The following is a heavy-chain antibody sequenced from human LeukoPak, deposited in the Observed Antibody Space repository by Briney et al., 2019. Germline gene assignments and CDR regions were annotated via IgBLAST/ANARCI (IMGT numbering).Heavy chain of an antibody. CDR3: ARGPRLTYYYDSSGYYLDY. D-gene: IGHD3-22*01. CDR1: GGTFSSHA. J-gene: IGHJ4*02. CDR2: IIPIFGTA. Sequence: SVKVSCKASGGTFSSHAISWVRQAPGQGLEWMGRIIPIFGTANYAQKFQGRVTITADKSTSTAYMELSSLRSEDTAVYYCARGPRLTYYYDSSGYYLDYWGQGTLVTVSS. V-gene: IGHV1-69*06.